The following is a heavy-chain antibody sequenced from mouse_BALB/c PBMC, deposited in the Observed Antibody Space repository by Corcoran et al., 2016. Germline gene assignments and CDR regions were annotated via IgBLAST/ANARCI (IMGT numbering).Heavy chain of an antibody. CDR2: INPYNDGT. CDR1: GYTFTSYV. Sequence: EVQLQQSGPELVKPGASVKMSCKASGYTFTSYVMHWVKQKPGQGLEWIGYINPYNDGTKYNEKFKGKATLTSDKSSSTAYMELSSLTSEDSAVYYCARYPPYYGSTSWFAYWGQGTLVTVSA. CDR3: ARYPPYYGSTSWFAY. J-gene: IGHJ3*01. V-gene: IGHV1S136*01. D-gene: IGHD1-1*01.